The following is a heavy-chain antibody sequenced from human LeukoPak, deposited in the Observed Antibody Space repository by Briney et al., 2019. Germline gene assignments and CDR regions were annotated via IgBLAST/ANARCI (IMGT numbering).Heavy chain of an antibody. CDR2: ISGSGGST. D-gene: IGHD3-9*01. V-gene: IGHV3-23*01. Sequence: GGSLRLSCAASGFTFSSYAMSWVRQAPGKGLEWVSAISGSGGSTYYADSVKGRFTISRDNSKNTLYLQMNSLSAEDTAVYYCAKDIDFDWISDYWGQGTLVTVSS. CDR3: AKDIDFDWISDY. J-gene: IGHJ4*02. CDR1: GFTFSSYA.